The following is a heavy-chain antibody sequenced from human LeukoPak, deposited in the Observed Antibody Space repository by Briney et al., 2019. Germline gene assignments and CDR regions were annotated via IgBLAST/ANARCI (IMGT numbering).Heavy chain of an antibody. V-gene: IGHV3-9*01. CDR3: AKGALYSSGWYGPYNY. J-gene: IGHJ4*02. CDR2: ISWNSGSI. Sequence: GGSLRLSCAASGFTFDDYAMHWVRQAPGKGLEWVSGISWNSGSIGYADSVKGRFTISRDNAKNSLYLQMNSLRAEDTALYYCAKGALYSSGWYGPYNYWGQGTLVTVSS. CDR1: GFTFDDYA. D-gene: IGHD6-19*01.